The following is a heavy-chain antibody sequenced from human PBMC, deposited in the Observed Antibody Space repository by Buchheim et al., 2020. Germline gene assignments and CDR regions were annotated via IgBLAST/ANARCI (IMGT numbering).Heavy chain of an antibody. CDR3: LCLGFESFP. D-gene: IGHD1-26*01. CDR1: GFTFSPYY. J-gene: IGHJ5*02. CDR2: INSDGSGT. V-gene: IGHV3-74*03. Sequence: EVRLVESGGGLVQPGGSLRLSCAASGFTFSPYYMHWVRQPPGKGLVWVSRINSDGSGTTSADSVKGRFTISRDNAKNTLYLQMNSLRVEDTAVYYCLCLGFESFPWGQGTL.